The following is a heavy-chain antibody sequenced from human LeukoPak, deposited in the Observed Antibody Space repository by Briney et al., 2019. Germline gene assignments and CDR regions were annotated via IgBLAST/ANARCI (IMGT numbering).Heavy chain of an antibody. D-gene: IGHD2-15*01. V-gene: IGHV1-18*04. J-gene: IGHJ5*02. CDR2: ISAYNGNT. Sequence: ASVRVSRKASGYTFTSYGISWVRQAPGQGLEWMGWISAYNGNTNYAQKLQGRVTMTTDTSTSTAYMELRSLRSDDTAVYYCARDPEGYCSGGSCYPSDWFDPWGQGTLVTVSS. CDR3: ARDPEGYCSGGSCYPSDWFDP. CDR1: GYTFTSYG.